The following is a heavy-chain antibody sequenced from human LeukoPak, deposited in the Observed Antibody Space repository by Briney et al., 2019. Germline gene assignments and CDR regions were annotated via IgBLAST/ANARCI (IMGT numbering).Heavy chain of an antibody. Sequence: GGSLRLSCAAPGFTFSSYAMSWVRQAPGKGLEWVSAISGSGGSTYYADSVKGRFTISRDNSKNTLYLQMNSLRAEDTAVYYCAKPLDIVVVTAADYWGQGTLVTVSS. D-gene: IGHD2-21*02. V-gene: IGHV3-23*01. J-gene: IGHJ4*02. CDR1: GFTFSSYA. CDR2: ISGSGGST. CDR3: AKPLDIVVVTAADY.